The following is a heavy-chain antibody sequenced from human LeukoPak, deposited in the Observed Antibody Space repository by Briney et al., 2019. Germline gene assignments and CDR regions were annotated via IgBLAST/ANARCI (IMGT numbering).Heavy chain of an antibody. J-gene: IGHJ4*02. CDR2: IKQDGSEK. CDR3: ATYNSDSGVIDY. CDR1: GFTFSNAW. Sequence: GGSLRLSCAVSGFTFSNAWMSWVRQAPGKGLEWVAIIKQDGSEKKYVDSVKGRFTISRDNDKNSLYLQMNSLRAEDTAIYYCATYNSDSGVIDYWGPGTLVTVSS. V-gene: IGHV3-7*01. D-gene: IGHD3-10*01.